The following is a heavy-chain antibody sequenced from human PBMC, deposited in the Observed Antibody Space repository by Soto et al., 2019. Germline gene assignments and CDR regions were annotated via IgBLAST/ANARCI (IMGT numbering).Heavy chain of an antibody. D-gene: IGHD1-1*01. V-gene: IGHV4-39*01. CDR2: IYYSGST. CDR3: ASPKPRLYNWNEGEPEDYYYYGMDV. CDR1: GGSLSSSSYY. J-gene: IGHJ6*02. Sequence: SETLFLTCTVSGGSLSSSSYYWGWVRPPPGEGVEWIGGIYYSGSTYYNPSLKSRVTISVDTSKNQFSLKLSSVTAADTAVYYCASPKPRLYNWNEGEPEDYYYYGMDVWGQGTTVTVSS.